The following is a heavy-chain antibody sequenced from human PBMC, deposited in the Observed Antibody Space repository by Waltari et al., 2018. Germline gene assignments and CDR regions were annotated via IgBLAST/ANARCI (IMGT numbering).Heavy chain of an antibody. V-gene: IGHV3-48*03. CDR1: GXTFSSYX. CDR2: IRSSGSNI. CDR3: ASLAGRGEXGYFYYYXXMDV. Sequence: EVQLVESXGGLVQPGGSLRLSCXASGXTFSSYXMXGVRQAPGKGLEWVSYIRSSGSNIDXADSVKCRFXISRXNAKNSXXLQXNSLRAEXXXVYXXASLAGRGEXGYFYYYXXMDVWGQGTTVTVSS. D-gene: IGHD3-16*01. J-gene: IGHJ6*02.